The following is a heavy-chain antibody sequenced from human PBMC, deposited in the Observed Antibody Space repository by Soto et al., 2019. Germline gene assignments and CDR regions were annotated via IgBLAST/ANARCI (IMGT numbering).Heavy chain of an antibody. V-gene: IGHV1-69*13. Sequence: SVKVSCKASGGTFSSYAISWVRQAPGQGLEWMGGIIPIFGTANYAQKFQGRVTITADESTSTAYMELSSLRSEDTAVYYCARDASPTTGILNAYWGQGTLVTVSS. D-gene: IGHD1-1*01. CDR2: IIPIFGTA. CDR3: ARDASPTTGILNAY. CDR1: GGTFSSYA. J-gene: IGHJ4*02.